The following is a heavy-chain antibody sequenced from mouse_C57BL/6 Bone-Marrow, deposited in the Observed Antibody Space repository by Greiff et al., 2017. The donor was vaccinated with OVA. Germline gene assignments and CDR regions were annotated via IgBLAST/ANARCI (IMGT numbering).Heavy chain of an antibody. Sequence: LVESGAELVRPGASVTLSCKASGYTFTDYEMHWVKQTPVHGLEWIGAIDPETGGTAYNQKFKGKAILTADKSSSTAYMELRSLTSEDSAVYYCTRQLRLRGFAYWGQGTLVTVSA. D-gene: IGHD3-2*02. J-gene: IGHJ3*01. CDR3: TRQLRLRGFAY. CDR1: GYTFTDYE. CDR2: IDPETGGT. V-gene: IGHV1-15*01.